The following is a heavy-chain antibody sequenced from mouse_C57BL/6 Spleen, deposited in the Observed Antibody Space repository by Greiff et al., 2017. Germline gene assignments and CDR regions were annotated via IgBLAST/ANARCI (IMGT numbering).Heavy chain of an antibody. Sequence: VKLQQPGAELVKPGASVKMSCKASGYTFTSYWITWVKQRPGQGLEWIGDIYPGSGSTNYNEKFKSKATLTVDTSSSTAYMQLSSLTSEDSAVYYCARSLTTVVEPYWGQGTTLTVSS. CDR1: GYTFTSYW. CDR3: ARSLTTVVEPY. V-gene: IGHV1-55*01. D-gene: IGHD1-1*01. J-gene: IGHJ2*01. CDR2: IYPGSGST.